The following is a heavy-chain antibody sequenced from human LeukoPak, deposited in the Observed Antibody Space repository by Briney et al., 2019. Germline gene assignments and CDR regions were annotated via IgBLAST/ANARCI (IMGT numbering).Heavy chain of an antibody. V-gene: IGHV4-4*07. CDR2: IYTSGST. CDR1: GFTFSSYA. Sequence: GSLRLSCAASGFTFSSYAMSWIRQPAGKGLEWIGRIYTSGSTNYNPSLKSRVTISIDTSKNQFSLKLSSVTAADTAVYYCARAMAYYSGSGRRYWYFDLWGRGTLVTVSS. D-gene: IGHD3-10*01. CDR3: ARAMAYYSGSGRRYWYFDL. J-gene: IGHJ2*01.